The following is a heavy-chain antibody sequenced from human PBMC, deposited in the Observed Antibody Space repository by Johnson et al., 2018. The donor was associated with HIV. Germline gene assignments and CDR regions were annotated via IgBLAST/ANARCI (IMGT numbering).Heavy chain of an antibody. D-gene: IGHD6-13*01. CDR2: IRSDESNK. V-gene: IGHV3-30*02. Sequence: QVQLVESGGGVVQSGGSLRLSCTASGFTFSNYGIHWVRQTPGKGLEWVAFIRSDESNKYYADSVKGRFTISRDNSKSTVYLHMTSLRTEDAALYYCAREPSIAAAGGDGAFDIWGQGTMVTVSS. J-gene: IGHJ3*02. CDR3: AREPSIAAAGGDGAFDI. CDR1: GFTFSNYG.